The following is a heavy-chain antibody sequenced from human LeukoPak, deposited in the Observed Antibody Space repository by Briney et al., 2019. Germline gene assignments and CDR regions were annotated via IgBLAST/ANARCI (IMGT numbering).Heavy chain of an antibody. D-gene: IGHD3-22*01. CDR2: ISSSGSTI. CDR3: ARDCLRQYYYDSSGYIDAFDI. V-gene: IGHV3-11*01. J-gene: IGHJ3*02. CDR1: GFTFSDYY. Sequence: GGSLRLSCAASGFTFSDYYMSWLRQAPGKGLEWVSYISSSGSTIYYADSVKGRFTISRDNAKNSLYLQMNSLRAEDTAVYYCARDCLRQYYYDSSGYIDAFDIWGQGTMVTVSS.